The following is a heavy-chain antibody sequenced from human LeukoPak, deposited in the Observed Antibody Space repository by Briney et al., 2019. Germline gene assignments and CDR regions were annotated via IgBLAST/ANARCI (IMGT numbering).Heavy chain of an antibody. D-gene: IGHD6-13*01. CDR1: GFTFNSYS. V-gene: IGHV3-30*03. J-gene: IGHJ3*02. CDR2: ISYDGSNK. Sequence: PGGSLRLSCAASGFTFNSYSMKWVRQAPGKGLEWVAVISYDGSNKYYADSVKGRFTISRDNSKNTLYLQMNSLRAEDTAVYYCASEGIAAAADIWGQGTMVTVSS. CDR3: ASEGIAAAADI.